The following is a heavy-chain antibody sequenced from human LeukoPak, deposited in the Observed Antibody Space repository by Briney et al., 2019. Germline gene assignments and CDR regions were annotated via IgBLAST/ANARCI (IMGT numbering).Heavy chain of an antibody. V-gene: IGHV1-69*04. D-gene: IGHD5-24*01. CDR2: IIPIFGIA. Sequence: SVKVSCKASGGTFSSYAISWVRQAPGQGLEWMGRIIPIFGIANYAQKFQGRVTITADKSTSTAYMELSSLRSEDTAVYYCAREWKMATIPAGGYYYGMDVGGQGTTVTVSS. CDR1: GGTFSSYA. J-gene: IGHJ6*02. CDR3: AREWKMATIPAGGYYYGMDV.